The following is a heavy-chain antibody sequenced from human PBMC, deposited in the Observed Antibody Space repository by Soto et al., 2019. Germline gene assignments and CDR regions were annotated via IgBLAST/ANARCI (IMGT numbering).Heavy chain of an antibody. Sequence: QVQLKESGPGLVRPSQTLSLTCTVSGGSISFEHYHWTWIRQPAGKGLEWIGYIHYSVSVYYNPSLQSRFSISVHTSKNLFSLKLSSVTAANTAVYFCVREDDGGDRDYYGLDVWGQGTTVTVSS. CDR3: VREDDGGDRDYYGLDV. J-gene: IGHJ6*02. D-gene: IGHD2-21*02. CDR1: GGSISFEHYH. V-gene: IGHV4-30-4*01. CDR2: IHYSVSV.